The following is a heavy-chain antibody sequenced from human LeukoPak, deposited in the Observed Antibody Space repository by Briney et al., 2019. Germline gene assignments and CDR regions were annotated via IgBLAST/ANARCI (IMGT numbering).Heavy chain of an antibody. V-gene: IGHV3-30-3*01. J-gene: IGHJ4*02. CDR3: ARESSGITFGGEIDY. Sequence: PGGSLRLSCAASGFTFSSYAMTWVRQAPGKGLEWVAVISYDGSNKYYADSVKGRFTISRDNSKNTLYLQMNSLRAEDTAVYYCARESSGITFGGEIDYWGQGILVTVSS. D-gene: IGHD3-16*01. CDR1: GFTFSSYA. CDR2: ISYDGSNK.